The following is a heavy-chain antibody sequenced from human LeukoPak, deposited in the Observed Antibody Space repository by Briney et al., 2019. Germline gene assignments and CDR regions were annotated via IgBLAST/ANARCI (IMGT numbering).Heavy chain of an antibody. CDR1: GGSISSYY. V-gene: IGHV4-59*01. J-gene: IGHJ2*01. Sequence: SETLSLTYTVSGGSISSYYWSWIRQPPGKGLEWIGYICYSGSTNYNPSLKSRVTISVDTSKNQCSLKLSSVTAADTAVYYCARDISYYDGSGYYYPGKWYFDLWGRGTLVTVSS. CDR2: ICYSGST. D-gene: IGHD3-22*01. CDR3: ARDISYYDGSGYYYPGKWYFDL.